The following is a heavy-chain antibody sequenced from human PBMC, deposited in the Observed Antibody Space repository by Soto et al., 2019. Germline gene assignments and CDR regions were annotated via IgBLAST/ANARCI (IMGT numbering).Heavy chain of an antibody. Sequence: ASVKVSFKASGYTFTSYAMHWVRQAPGQRLEWMGWISAYNGNTNYAQKLQGRVTMTTDTSTSTAYMELRSLRSDDTAVYYCARETYYDFWSGYYYFDYWGQGTLVTVSS. D-gene: IGHD3-3*01. CDR3: ARETYYDFWSGYYYFDY. J-gene: IGHJ4*02. CDR1: GYTFTSYA. V-gene: IGHV1-18*01. CDR2: ISAYNGNT.